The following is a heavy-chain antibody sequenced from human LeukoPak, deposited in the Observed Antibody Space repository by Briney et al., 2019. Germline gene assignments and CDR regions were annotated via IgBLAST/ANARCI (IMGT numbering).Heavy chain of an antibody. CDR1: GGSISSYY. D-gene: IGHD3-22*01. V-gene: IGHV4-59*08. CDR3: ARPTYYYDVGAFDI. J-gene: IGHJ3*02. Sequence: PSETLSLTCTVSGGSISSYYWSWIRQPPGKGLEWIGYIYYSGSTNYNPSLKSRVTISVDTSKNQFSLKLSSVTAADTAVYYCARPTYYYDVGAFDIWGQGTTVTVSS. CDR2: IYYSGST.